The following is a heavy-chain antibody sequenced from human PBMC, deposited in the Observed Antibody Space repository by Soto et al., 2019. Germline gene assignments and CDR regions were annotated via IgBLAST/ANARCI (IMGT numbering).Heavy chain of an antibody. Sequence: QVHLQESGPGLVKPSQTLSLTCTVSSGSISSGDYYWSWIRPPPGKGLEWIGYIYCSGPTYYNTSLKRRVTRSVDTSKNQFSLKLSSVTAADTAVYYCARVGVSGSYYTFGYWGQGTLVTVSS. CDR2: IYCSGPT. J-gene: IGHJ4*02. CDR3: ARVGVSGSYYTFGY. V-gene: IGHV4-30-4*01. CDR1: SGSISSGDYY. D-gene: IGHD1-26*01.